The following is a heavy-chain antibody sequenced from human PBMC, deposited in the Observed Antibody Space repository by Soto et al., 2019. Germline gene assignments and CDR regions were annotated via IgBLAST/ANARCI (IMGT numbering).Heavy chain of an antibody. J-gene: IGHJ3*02. V-gene: IGHV5-51*01. CDR3: ARPRVVECGSGGSCYGDDAFDI. CDR1: GYSFTSYW. Sequence: GESLKISCKGSGYSFTSYWIGWVRQMPGKGLEWMGIIYPGDSDTRYSPSFQGQVTISADKSISTAYLQWSSLKASDTAMYYCARPRVVECGSGGSCYGDDAFDIWGQGTMVTVSS. D-gene: IGHD2-15*01. CDR2: IYPGDSDT.